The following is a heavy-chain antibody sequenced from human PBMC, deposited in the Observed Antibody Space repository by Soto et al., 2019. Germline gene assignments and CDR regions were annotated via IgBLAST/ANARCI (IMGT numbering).Heavy chain of an antibody. V-gene: IGHV4-39*01. D-gene: IGHD3-9*01. CDR3: ARLVVYYDILTGYSHQIRFDP. CDR2: IYYSGST. Sequence: PSETLSLTXTVSGGSISSSSYYWGWIRQPPGKGLEWIGSIYYSGSTYYNPSLKSRVTISVDTSKNQFSLKLSSVTAADTAVYYCARLVVYYDILTGYSHQIRFDPWGQGTLVTVSS. J-gene: IGHJ5*02. CDR1: GGSISSSSYY.